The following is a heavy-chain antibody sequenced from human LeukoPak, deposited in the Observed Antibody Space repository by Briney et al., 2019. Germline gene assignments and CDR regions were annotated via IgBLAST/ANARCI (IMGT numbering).Heavy chain of an antibody. J-gene: IGHJ4*02. CDR2: IYYSGST. V-gene: IGHV4-59*01. CDR3: ARFYGEYYYDSSGYSGFDY. CDR1: GGSISSYY. Sequence: PSETLPPTCTVSGGSISSYYWSWIRQLPGRGLEWIGYIYYSGSTNYNPSLKSRVTISVDTSKNQFSLKLSSVTAADTAVYYCARFYGEYYYDSSGYSGFDYWGQGTLVTVSS. D-gene: IGHD3-22*01.